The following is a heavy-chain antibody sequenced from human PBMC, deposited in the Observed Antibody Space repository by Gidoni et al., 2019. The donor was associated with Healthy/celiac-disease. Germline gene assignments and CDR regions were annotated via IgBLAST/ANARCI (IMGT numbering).Heavy chain of an antibody. CDR1: GFTFSSYG. CDR2: IWYDGSNK. J-gene: IGHJ4*02. V-gene: IGHV3-33*01. CDR3: ARGSSSWQFDY. D-gene: IGHD6-13*01. Sequence: QVQPVASGGGVVQSGRSLRLSCAASGFTFSSYGMHWVRQAPGKGLEWVAVIWYDGSNKYYADSVKGRFTISRDNSKNTLYLQMNSLRAEDTAVYYCARGSSSWQFDYWGQGTLVTVSS.